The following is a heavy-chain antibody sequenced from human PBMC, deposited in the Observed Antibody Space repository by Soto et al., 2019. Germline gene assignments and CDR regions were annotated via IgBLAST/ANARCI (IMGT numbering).Heavy chain of an antibody. CDR3: ASGSSGYYWGFDY. CDR1: GFTLSSYE. J-gene: IGHJ4*02. Sequence: EVQLVESGGGLVQPGGSLRLSCAASGFTLSSYEMNWVRQAPGKGLEWVSYISSSGSTIYYADSVKGRFTISRDNAKNLLYLQMNSLRAEDTAVYYCASGSSGYYWGFDYWGQGTLVTVSS. CDR2: ISSSGSTI. V-gene: IGHV3-48*03. D-gene: IGHD3-22*01.